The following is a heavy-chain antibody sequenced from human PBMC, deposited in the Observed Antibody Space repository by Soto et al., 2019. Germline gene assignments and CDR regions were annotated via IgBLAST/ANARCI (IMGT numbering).Heavy chain of an antibody. J-gene: IGHJ4*02. Sequence: QVQLVQSGAEVKKPGASVKVSCKASGYTFTSYGITWVRQAPGQGLEWMGWITAYNANTDYAQKFQGRVTMTTDTXTSTAYMELRSLRSDDTAVYYCAKCSLGVVITEDYWGQGTLVTVSS. CDR1: GYTFTSYG. CDR3: AKCSLGVVITEDY. V-gene: IGHV1-18*01. D-gene: IGHD3-22*01. CDR2: ITAYNANT.